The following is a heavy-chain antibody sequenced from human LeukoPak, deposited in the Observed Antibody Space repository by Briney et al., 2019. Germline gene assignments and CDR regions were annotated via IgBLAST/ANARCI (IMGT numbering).Heavy chain of an antibody. J-gene: IGHJ3*02. D-gene: IGHD3-22*01. CDR2: IIPIFGTA. CDR3: ARDQTSRYYDSSGYYAFDI. Sequence: ASVKVSRKASGGTFSSYAISWVRQAPGQGLEWMGGIIPIFGTANYAQKFQGRVTITADESTSTAYMKLSSLRSEDTAVYYCARDQTSRYYDSSGYYAFDIWGQGTMVTVSS. V-gene: IGHV1-69*13. CDR1: GGTFSSYA.